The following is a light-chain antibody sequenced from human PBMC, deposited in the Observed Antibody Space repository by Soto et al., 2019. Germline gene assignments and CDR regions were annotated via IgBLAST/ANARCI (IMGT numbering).Light chain of an antibody. CDR2: EVT. CDR1: SSDVGGYNY. Sequence: QSALTQPASVSGSPGQSITLSCSGTSSDVGGYNYVSWFQQYPGKAPKLMIFEVTNRPSGVSDRFSGSKSDNTASLTISGLQADDEADYFCTSYTTSSTWVFGGGTKLTVL. CDR3: TSYTTSSTWV. J-gene: IGLJ3*02. V-gene: IGLV2-14*01.